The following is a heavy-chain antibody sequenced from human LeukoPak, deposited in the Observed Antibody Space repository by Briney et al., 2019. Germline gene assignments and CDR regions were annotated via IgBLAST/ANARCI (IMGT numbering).Heavy chain of an antibody. Sequence: PGGSLRLSCAASGFTFSSYAMTWVRQAPNKGLEWVSAISGSDGSTYYADSVKGRFTISRDDSQNTLYLQMNSLSAEDTAVYYCAKVETSGGANYYALDYWGQGTLVTVSS. D-gene: IGHD4/OR15-4a*01. CDR2: ISGSDGST. CDR3: AKVETSGGANYYALDY. J-gene: IGHJ4*02. CDR1: GFTFSSYA. V-gene: IGHV3-23*01.